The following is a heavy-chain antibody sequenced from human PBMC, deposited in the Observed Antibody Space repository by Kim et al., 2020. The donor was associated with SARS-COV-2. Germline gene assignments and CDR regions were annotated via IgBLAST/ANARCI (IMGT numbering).Heavy chain of an antibody. CDR3: ARVVVVPAFIRFLEWQYGRVHYFDY. D-gene: IGHD3-3*01. Sequence: SETLSLTCAVYGGSFSGYYWSWIRQPPGKGLEWIGEINHSGSTNYNPSLKSRVTISVDTSKNQFSLKLSSVTAADTAVYYCARVVVVPAFIRFLEWQYGRVHYFDYWGQGTLVTVSS. J-gene: IGHJ4*02. CDR1: GGSFSGYY. CDR2: INHSGST. V-gene: IGHV4-34*01.